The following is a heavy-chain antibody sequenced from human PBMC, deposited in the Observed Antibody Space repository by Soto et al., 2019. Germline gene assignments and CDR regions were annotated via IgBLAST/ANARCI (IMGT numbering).Heavy chain of an antibody. CDR2: IYYSGST. CDR1: GGSISSSSYY. V-gene: IGHV4-39*01. CDR3: AGLIAVAENEGLDY. J-gene: IGHJ4*02. D-gene: IGHD2-15*01. Sequence: SETLSLTCTVSGGSISSSSYYWGWIRQPPGKGLEWIGSIYYSGSTYYNPSLKSRVTISVDTSKNQFSLKLSSVTAADTAVYYCAGLIAVAENEGLDYWGQGTLVTVSS.